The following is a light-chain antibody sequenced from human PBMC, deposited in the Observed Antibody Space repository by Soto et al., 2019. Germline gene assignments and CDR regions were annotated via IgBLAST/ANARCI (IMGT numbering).Light chain of an antibody. CDR2: WAS. CDR1: QSILFTSDNKNY. V-gene: IGKV4-1*01. Sequence: DILMTQSPYSLSVSLGARATIHCKSSQSILFTSDNKNYLAWYQQKSGQPPRLLIYWASTRESGVPDRFSGRGSGTDFSLTISSLEAEDVAVYYCQQHYTTPRTFGQGTKVDIK. CDR3: QQHYTTPRT. J-gene: IGKJ1*01.